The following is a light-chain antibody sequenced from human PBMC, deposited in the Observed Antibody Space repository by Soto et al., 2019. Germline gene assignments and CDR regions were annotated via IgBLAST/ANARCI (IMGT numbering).Light chain of an antibody. CDR2: EVT. CDR1: SLEVGGYNS. V-gene: IGLV2-14*01. CDR3: SSYTSGSALYV. Sequence: QSVLTQPAAVSGSPGQSITISCSGTSLEVGGYNSVSWYQQHPGKAPKLMIYEVTNRQSGVSNRFSGSKSGNTASLTISGLQAEDDADYYCSSYTSGSALYVFGTGTKVTVL. J-gene: IGLJ1*01.